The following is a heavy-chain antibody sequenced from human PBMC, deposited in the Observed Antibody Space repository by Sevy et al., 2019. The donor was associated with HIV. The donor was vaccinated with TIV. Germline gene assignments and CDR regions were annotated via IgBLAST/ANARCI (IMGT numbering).Heavy chain of an antibody. CDR2: IKQDGRVK. V-gene: IGHV3-7*03. D-gene: IGHD3-22*01. Sequence: GGALRLSCVASSGFTFSSYWMSWVRQAPGKGLEWVANIKQDGRVKYYVDSVRGRFAISRDNAKNSLYLQMNTRRAYDTALYYCARATYYYDSVGYYHGAFDLWGQGTMVTVSS. CDR1: GFTFSSYW. CDR3: ARATYYYDSVGYYHGAFDL. J-gene: IGHJ3*01.